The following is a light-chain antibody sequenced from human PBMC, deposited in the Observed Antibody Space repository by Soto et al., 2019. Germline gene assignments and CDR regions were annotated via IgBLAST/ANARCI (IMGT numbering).Light chain of an antibody. CDR3: SSYTSTSTPRV. V-gene: IGLV2-14*01. Sequence: QSALTQPASVSGSPGQSITISCTGTSSDVGGYNYVSWYQLHPGKAPKLIIYEVSHRPSGASNHFSGYKSGNTATLTISGLQADDEADYYCSSYTSTSTPRVFGTGTKLTVL. CDR2: EVS. CDR1: SSDVGGYNY. J-gene: IGLJ1*01.